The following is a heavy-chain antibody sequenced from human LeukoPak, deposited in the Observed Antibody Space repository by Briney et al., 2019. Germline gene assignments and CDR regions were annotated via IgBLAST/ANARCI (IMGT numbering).Heavy chain of an antibody. D-gene: IGHD1-26*01. J-gene: IGHJ5*02. V-gene: IGHV4-34*01. Sequence: KPSGTPSLTCAVYGGSFSGYYWSWIRQPPGKGLGWISGIYYSGRTYYNPSLKSRVTISVDTSKNQLSLKLSSLTAADTAVYYCARHEYSGSYYGLSWFDPWGQGTLVTVSS. CDR1: GGSFSGYY. CDR2: IYYSGRT. CDR3: ARHEYSGSYYGLSWFDP.